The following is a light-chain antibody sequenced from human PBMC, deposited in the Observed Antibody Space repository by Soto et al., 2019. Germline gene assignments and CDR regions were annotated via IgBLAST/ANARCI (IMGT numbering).Light chain of an antibody. CDR2: DAY. Sequence: DIQLTQSPSTLSSSVGDRVTITCRASQNSSRRLASYQHQQEKAPNLLLYDAYSLKSGTPSRFSGSRTGTEFTLTIASVKPEEVATYYCQKYSSYSPLTFGEGTKVDIK. CDR3: QKYSSYSPLT. J-gene: IGKJ4*01. CDR1: QNSSRR. V-gene: IGKV1-5*01.